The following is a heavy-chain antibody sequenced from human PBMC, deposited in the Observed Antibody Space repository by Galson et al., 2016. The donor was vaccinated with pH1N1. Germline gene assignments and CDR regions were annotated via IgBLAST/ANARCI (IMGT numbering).Heavy chain of an antibody. CDR1: GHTFTRYD. J-gene: IGHJ3*02. V-gene: IGHV1-69*06. CDR2: IIPLFGTG. CDR3: ARDGGRAGAFDI. D-gene: IGHD6-25*01. Sequence: SVKVSCKASGHTFTRYDINWVRQATGQGLEWMGGIIPLFGTGYNARNFQGRFTITADKSTSTTYMELNSLTSEDTALYFCARDGGRAGAFDIWGPGTMVTVSS.